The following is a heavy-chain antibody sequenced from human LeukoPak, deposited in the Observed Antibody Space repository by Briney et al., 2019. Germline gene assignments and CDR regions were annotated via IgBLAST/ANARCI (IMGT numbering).Heavy chain of an antibody. CDR1: GGSISSYY. J-gene: IGHJ6*03. CDR2: IYYSGST. Sequence: PSETLSLTCTVSGGSISSYYWSWIRQPPGKGLEWIGYIYYSGSTNYNPSLKSRVTISVDTSKNQFSLKLSSVTAAGTAVYYCARQYYYYYMDVWGKGTTVTVSS. V-gene: IGHV4-59*08. CDR3: ARQYYYYYMDV.